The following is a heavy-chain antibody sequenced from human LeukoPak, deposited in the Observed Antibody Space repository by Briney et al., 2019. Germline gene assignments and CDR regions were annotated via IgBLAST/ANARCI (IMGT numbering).Heavy chain of an antibody. V-gene: IGHV4-61*02. D-gene: IGHD3-22*01. J-gene: IGHJ3*02. CDR3: ARGTMTDAFDI. Sequence: SETLSLTCTVSGGSISSGSYYWSWIRQPAGKGLEWIGRIHTSGSTNYNPSLKSRVTISVDTSKNQFSLKLSSVTAADTAVYYCARGTMTDAFDIWGQGTMVTVSS. CDR2: IHTSGST. CDR1: GGSISSGSYY.